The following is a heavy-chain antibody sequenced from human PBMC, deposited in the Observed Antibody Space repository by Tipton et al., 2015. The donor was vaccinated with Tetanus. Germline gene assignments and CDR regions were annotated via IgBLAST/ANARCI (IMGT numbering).Heavy chain of an antibody. D-gene: IGHD2-2*01. Sequence: SLRLSCAASGFTFSTYSMNWVRQAPGKGLEWVSSIGVSRSPIYYADSVKGRFTISRDNAKNSLLLQMNSLRDEDTAVYYCARGLCTSSSCPKHYFDYWGQGTLVTVSS. V-gene: IGHV3-48*02. CDR3: ARGLCTSSSCPKHYFDY. J-gene: IGHJ4*02. CDR1: GFTFSTYS. CDR2: IGVSRSPI.